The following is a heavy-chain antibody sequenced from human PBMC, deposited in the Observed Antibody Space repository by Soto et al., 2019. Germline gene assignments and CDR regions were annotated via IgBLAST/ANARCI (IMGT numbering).Heavy chain of an antibody. CDR1: GFTFSSYA. J-gene: IGHJ4*02. CDR3: ANVEIAVAGPSDY. Sequence: EVQLLESGGGSVQPGGSLRLSCAASGFTFSSYAMSWVRQAPGKGLEWVSAISGSGGSTYYADSVKGRFTISRDNSKNTLYLQMNSLRAEDTAVYYCANVEIAVAGPSDYWGQGTLVTVSS. CDR2: ISGSGGST. D-gene: IGHD6-19*01. V-gene: IGHV3-23*01.